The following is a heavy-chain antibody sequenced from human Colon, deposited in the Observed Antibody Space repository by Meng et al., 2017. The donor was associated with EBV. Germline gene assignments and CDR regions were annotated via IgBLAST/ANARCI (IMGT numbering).Heavy chain of an antibody. V-gene: IGHV4-31*03. Sequence: QGQLQESGPGLVKPSQTLSLPCTVSGGSISSGNNYWSWIRQHPGKGLEYIGYIYYSGSTYYNPSLKSRVIISVDTPKNQFSLRLNSVTATDTAVYYCASLYGDSSVWYLDLWGRGTLVTVSS. CDR2: IYYSGST. D-gene: IGHD4-17*01. CDR3: ASLYGDSSVWYLDL. J-gene: IGHJ2*01. CDR1: GGSISSGNNY.